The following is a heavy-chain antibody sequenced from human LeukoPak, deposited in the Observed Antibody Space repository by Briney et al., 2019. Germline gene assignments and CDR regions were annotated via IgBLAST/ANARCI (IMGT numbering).Heavy chain of an antibody. CDR1: GYTLTGYY. D-gene: IGHD3-9*01. V-gene: IGHV1-2*02. Sequence: ASVKVSCKASGYTLTGYYMHWVRQAPGQGLEWMGWINPNSGGTNYAQKFQGRVTMTRDTSISTAYMELSRLRSDDTAVYYCARDLAHYDILTGSGFDPWGQGTLVTVSS. J-gene: IGHJ5*02. CDR2: INPNSGGT. CDR3: ARDLAHYDILTGSGFDP.